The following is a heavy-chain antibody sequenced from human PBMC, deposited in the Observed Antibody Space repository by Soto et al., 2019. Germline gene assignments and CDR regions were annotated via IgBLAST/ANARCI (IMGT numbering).Heavy chain of an antibody. V-gene: IGHV1-18*04. CDR2: ISAYNGNT. CDR1: GYTFTSYG. Sequence: ASVKVSCKASGYTFTSYGISWVRQAPGQGLEWMGWISAYNGNTNYAQKLQGRVTMTTDTSTSTAYMELRSLRSDDTAVYYCARSLTTSGGNSVVDYYYYYGMDVWGQGTTVTVSS. CDR3: ARSLTTSGGNSVVDYYYYYGMDV. D-gene: IGHD2-21*02. J-gene: IGHJ6*02.